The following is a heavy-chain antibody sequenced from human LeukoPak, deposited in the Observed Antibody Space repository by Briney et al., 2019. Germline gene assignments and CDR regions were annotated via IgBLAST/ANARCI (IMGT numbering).Heavy chain of an antibody. CDR3: ARGAQGRFDFDY. CDR2: INAGNGNT. Sequence: ASVKVSCKASGGTFSSYAISWVRQAPGQRLEWMGWINAGNGNTKYSQKFQGRVTITRDTSASTAYMELSSLRSEDTAVYYCARGAQGRFDFDYWGQGTLVTVSS. CDR1: GGTFSSYA. V-gene: IGHV1-3*01. D-gene: IGHD1-26*01. J-gene: IGHJ4*02.